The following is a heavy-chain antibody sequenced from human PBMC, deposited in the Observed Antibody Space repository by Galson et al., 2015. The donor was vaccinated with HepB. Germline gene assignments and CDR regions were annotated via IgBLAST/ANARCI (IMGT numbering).Heavy chain of an antibody. Sequence: SLRLSCAASGFTFSSYAMSWVRQAPGKGLEWVSAISGSGGSTYYADSVKGRFTISRDNSKNTLYLQMNSLRAEDTAVYYCAKSRDYVDYYYGMDVWGQGTTVTVSS. D-gene: IGHD4-17*01. V-gene: IGHV3-23*01. CDR1: GFTFSSYA. J-gene: IGHJ6*02. CDR2: ISGSGGST. CDR3: AKSRDYVDYYYGMDV.